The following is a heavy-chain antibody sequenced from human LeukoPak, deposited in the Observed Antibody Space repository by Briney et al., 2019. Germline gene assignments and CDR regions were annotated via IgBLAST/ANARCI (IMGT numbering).Heavy chain of an antibody. J-gene: IGHJ4*02. V-gene: IGHV1-46*01. D-gene: IGHD4-23*01. CDR3: ARGGRMTTVVTYYFDY. CDR1: GYSFTNYY. CDR2: VNPSGGST. Sequence: GASVKVSRKASGYSFTNYYIHWVRQAPGQGLEWMGIVNPSGGSTTYAQEFQGRVTMNRDTSTSTVYMDLSSLRSDDTAVYFCARGGRMTTVVTYYFDYWGQGTLVTVSS.